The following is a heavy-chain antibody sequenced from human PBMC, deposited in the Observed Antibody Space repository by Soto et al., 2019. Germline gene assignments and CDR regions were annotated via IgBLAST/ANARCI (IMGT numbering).Heavy chain of an antibody. CDR2: VIGSGGRT. J-gene: IGHJ5*02. CDR3: ARDRGVARGWFDP. D-gene: IGHD5-12*01. V-gene: IGHV3-23*01. CDR1: GFTFTSYA. Sequence: EVQLLESGGGLVQPGGSLRLSCAASGFTFTSYAMAWVRQAPGKGLEWVSAVIGSGGRTYYADSVKDRFTISRDNFKNTLYLQMNVLRAEDTAVYYCARDRGVARGWFDPWGRGTLVTVSS.